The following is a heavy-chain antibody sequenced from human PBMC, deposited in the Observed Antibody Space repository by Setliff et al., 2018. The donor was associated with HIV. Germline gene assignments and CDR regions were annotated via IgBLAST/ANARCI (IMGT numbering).Heavy chain of an antibody. J-gene: IGHJ4*02. CDR1: GGSISSAGYY. CDR2: IYNTGSA. D-gene: IGHD3-22*01. CDR3: ARGYARGYFSHFDY. V-gene: IGHV4-31*03. Sequence: SETLSLTCTVSGGSISSAGYYWSWIRQHPGKGLEWIGYIYNTGSAYFNPSLKSRLTISVDTSRNQFSLKLSSVTAADTAVYYCARGYARGYFSHFDYWSQGTLVTVSS.